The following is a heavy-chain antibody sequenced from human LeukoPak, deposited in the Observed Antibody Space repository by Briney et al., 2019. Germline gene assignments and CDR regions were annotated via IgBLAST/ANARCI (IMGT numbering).Heavy chain of an antibody. Sequence: PSETLSLTCTVSGGSISTSNYYWGWIRQPPGKGLEWIGNIFYSGSTYYSPSLRSRVTISLDTSRNQFSLKLNSVTAADTAVYYCARVRSYYNYYMDVWGKGTTVTVSS. J-gene: IGHJ6*03. V-gene: IGHV4-39*07. CDR1: GGSISTSNYY. CDR3: ARVRSYYNYYMDV. CDR2: IFYSGST.